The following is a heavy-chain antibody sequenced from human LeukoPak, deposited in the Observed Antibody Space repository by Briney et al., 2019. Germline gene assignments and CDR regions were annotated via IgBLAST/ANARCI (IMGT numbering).Heavy chain of an antibody. V-gene: IGHV3-30-3*01. CDR1: GFTFNNYA. Sequence: PGGSLRLSCAASGFTFNNYAMHWVRQAPGKGLEWVAVMSYDGSNKYYADSVKGRFTISRDNSKNTLYLQMNSLRAEDTAVYYCARAPLGLGELSLGYFDYWGQGTLVTVSS. CDR3: ARAPLGLGELSLGYFDY. J-gene: IGHJ4*02. D-gene: IGHD3-16*02. CDR2: MSYDGSNK.